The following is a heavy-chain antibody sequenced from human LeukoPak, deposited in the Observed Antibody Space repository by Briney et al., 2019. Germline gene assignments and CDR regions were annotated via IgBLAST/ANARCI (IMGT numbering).Heavy chain of an antibody. D-gene: IGHD2-15*01. CDR1: GGSISSSSYC. CDR3: ARVRRDKYCSGGSCYSGWFDP. CDR2: IYYSGST. Sequence: SETLSLTCTVSGGSISSSSYCWGWIRQPPGKGLEWIGSIYYSGSTYYNPSLKSRVTISIDTSKNQFSLKLSSETAADTAVYYCARVRRDKYCSGGSCYSGWFDPWGQGTLVTVSS. V-gene: IGHV4-39*07. J-gene: IGHJ5*02.